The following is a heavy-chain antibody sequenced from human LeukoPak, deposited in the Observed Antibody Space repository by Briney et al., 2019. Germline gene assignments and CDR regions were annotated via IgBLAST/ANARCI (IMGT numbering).Heavy chain of an antibody. D-gene: IGHD2-2*01. CDR2: IYYSRST. CDR3: ARSGTRASPFDP. V-gene: IGHV4-59*01. Sequence: SETLSLTCTVSGGSISSYYWSWIRQPPGKGLEWIGYIYYSRSTNYNPSLKSRVTISVDTSKNQFSLKLSSVTAADTAVYYCARSGTRASPFDPWGQGTLVTVSS. J-gene: IGHJ5*02. CDR1: GGSISSYY.